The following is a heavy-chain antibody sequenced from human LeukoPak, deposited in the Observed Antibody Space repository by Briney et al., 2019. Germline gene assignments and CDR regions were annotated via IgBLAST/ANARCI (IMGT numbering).Heavy chain of an antibody. D-gene: IGHD5-18*01. V-gene: IGHV1-69*04. CDR3: ARGDTAMVYYFDY. Sequence: SVEVSCKASGGTFSSYAISWVRQAPGQGLEWMGRIIPILGIANYAQKFQGRVTITADKSTSTAYMELSSLRSEDTAVYYCARGDTAMVYYFDYWGQGTLVTVSS. CDR1: GGTFSSYA. CDR2: IIPILGIA. J-gene: IGHJ4*02.